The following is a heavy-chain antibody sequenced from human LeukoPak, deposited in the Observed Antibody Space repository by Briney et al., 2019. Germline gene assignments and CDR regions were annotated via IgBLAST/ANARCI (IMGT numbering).Heavy chain of an antibody. V-gene: IGHV4-39*01. Sequence: SETLSLTCTVSGGSIRSSYYYWGWIRQPPGKGLEWIGSIYDSGSTYYNPSLKSRVTISVDTSKNQFSLKLNSVTAADTAVYYCAMSYGSGSYYLGYWGQGTLVTVSS. CDR2: IYDSGST. D-gene: IGHD3-10*01. CDR3: AMSYGSGSYYLGY. J-gene: IGHJ4*02. CDR1: GGSIRSSYYY.